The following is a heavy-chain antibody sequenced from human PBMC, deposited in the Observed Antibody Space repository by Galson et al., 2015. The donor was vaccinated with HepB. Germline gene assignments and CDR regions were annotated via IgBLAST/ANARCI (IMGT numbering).Heavy chain of an antibody. CDR2: ISSTSGLI. V-gene: IGHV3-48*01. Sequence: SLRLSCAASGFSFGRHAMTWVRQAPGKGLEWLSYISSTSGLIYYADSVKGRFTISRDNAKNSLYLQMNSLRGEDTAVYYCARDVGVAGADDVWGPGTMVTVSS. J-gene: IGHJ3*01. CDR3: ARDVGVAGADDV. D-gene: IGHD6-13*01. CDR1: GFSFGRHA.